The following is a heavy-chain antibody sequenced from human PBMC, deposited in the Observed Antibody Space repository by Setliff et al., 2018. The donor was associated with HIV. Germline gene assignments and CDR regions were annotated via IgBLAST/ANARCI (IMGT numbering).Heavy chain of an antibody. J-gene: IGHJ3*01. CDR1: GYTFSRYG. V-gene: IGHV1-2*06. CDR3: ARPRVFDSFDV. CDR2: ISPNNGAA. Sequence: ASVKVSCKTSGYTFSRYGFSWVRQAPGQGLEWIGRISPNNGAAEYAPKFQGRVIMTLDTSISTAYLEIPRLTSDDAAVYYCARPRVFDSFDVWGQGTMVTVSS.